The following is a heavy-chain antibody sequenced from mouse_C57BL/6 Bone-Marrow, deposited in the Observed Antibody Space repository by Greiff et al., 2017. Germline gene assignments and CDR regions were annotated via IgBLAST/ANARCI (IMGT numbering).Heavy chain of an antibody. CDR2: IDPENGDT. CDR3: TTELAGFAY. J-gene: IGHJ3*01. V-gene: IGHV14-4*01. CDR1: GFNIKDDY. Sequence: EVQLQESGAELVRPGASVKLFCTASGFNIKDDYMHWVKQRPEQGLEWIGWIDPENGDTEYASKFQGKATITADTSSNTAYLQLSSLTSEDTAVYYCTTELAGFAYWGQGTRVTVSA.